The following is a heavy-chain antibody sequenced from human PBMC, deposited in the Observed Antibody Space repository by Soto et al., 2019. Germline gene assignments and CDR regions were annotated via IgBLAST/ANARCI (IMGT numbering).Heavy chain of an antibody. CDR2: INHSGST. CDR3: ASRFRTLSPGYGYCSGGSCYPSYYFDY. J-gene: IGHJ4*02. D-gene: IGHD2-15*01. V-gene: IGHV4-34*01. Sequence: SETLSLTCAVYGGSFSGYYWSWIRQPPGKGLEWIGEINHSGSTNYNPSLKSRVTISVDTSKNQFSLKLSSVTAADTAVYYCASRFRTLSPGYGYCSGGSCYPSYYFDYWGQGTLVTVSS. CDR1: GGSFSGYY.